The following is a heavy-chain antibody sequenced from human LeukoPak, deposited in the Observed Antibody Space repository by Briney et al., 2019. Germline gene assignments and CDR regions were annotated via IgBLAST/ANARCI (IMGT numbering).Heavy chain of an antibody. CDR3: ASVLDY. J-gene: IGHJ4*02. V-gene: IGHV3-23*01. Sequence: GGSRRLSCAASGFTFSNYAMRWVRQAPGKGLEWVSGISGSGDSTYYADSVKGRFAISRDNSKNTLYLQMNNLKTEDTAVYYCASVLDYWGQGILVTVSS. CDR2: ISGSGDST. CDR1: GFTFSNYA.